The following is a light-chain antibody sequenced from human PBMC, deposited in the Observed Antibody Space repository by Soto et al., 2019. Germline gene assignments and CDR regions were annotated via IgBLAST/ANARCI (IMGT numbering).Light chain of an antibody. V-gene: IGKV3-20*01. CDR3: QQYGSSSIT. Sequence: EIVMTHSRSTLSVSPGARPTLGCRASQSVSSSYLAWYQQKPGQAPRLXIYGASSRATGIPDRFSGSGSGTDFNLTISRLETEDFAVYYCQQYGSSSITFGQGTRLEIK. J-gene: IGKJ5*01. CDR1: QSVSSSY. CDR2: GAS.